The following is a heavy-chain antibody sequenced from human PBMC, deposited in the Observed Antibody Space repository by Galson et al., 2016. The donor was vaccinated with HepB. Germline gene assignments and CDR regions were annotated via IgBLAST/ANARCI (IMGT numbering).Heavy chain of an antibody. D-gene: IGHD5-18*01. V-gene: IGHV4-30-4*01. Sequence: TLSLTCTVSGGSVSSGDYYWSWIRPPPGKGLEWIGYIYYSGSTHYNPSLKSRVTMSGGTTKNQFSLKLSSVTAADTAVYFCARQRNRVYGYCFDYWGQGTPVTVSS. CDR1: GGSVSSGDYY. CDR3: ARQRNRVYGYCFDY. CDR2: IYYSGST. J-gene: IGHJ4*02.